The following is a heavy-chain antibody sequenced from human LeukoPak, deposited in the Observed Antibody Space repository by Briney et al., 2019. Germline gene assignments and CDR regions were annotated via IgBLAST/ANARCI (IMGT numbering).Heavy chain of an antibody. V-gene: IGHV4-34*01. CDR3: ARVRIQLWLGPRQANYGMDV. CDR1: GGSFSGYY. CDR2: INHSGST. J-gene: IGHJ6*02. Sequence: PSETLSLTCAVYGGSFSGYYWNWIRQPPGKGLEWIGEINHSGSTNYNPSLKSRVTISVDTSKNQFSLKLSSVTAADTAVYYCARVRIQLWLGPRQANYGMDVWGQGTTVTVSS. D-gene: IGHD5-18*01.